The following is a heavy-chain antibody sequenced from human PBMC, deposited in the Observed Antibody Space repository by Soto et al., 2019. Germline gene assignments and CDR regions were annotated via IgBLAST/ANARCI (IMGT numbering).Heavy chain of an antibody. CDR3: ARGRIVGGSVDY. CDR2: MKPNSGNT. D-gene: IGHD1-26*01. CDR1: GYTFISYD. V-gene: IGHV1-8*01. Sequence: QVQLVQSGAEVKKPGASVKVSCKASGYTFISYDINWVRQATGQGLEWMGWMKPNSGNTGYAQKFQGRVTMTRNTSISTAYMELSSLRSEDAAVYYCARGRIVGGSVDYWGQGTLVTVSS. J-gene: IGHJ4*02.